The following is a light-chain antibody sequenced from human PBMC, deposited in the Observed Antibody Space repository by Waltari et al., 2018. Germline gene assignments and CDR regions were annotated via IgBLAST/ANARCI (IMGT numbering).Light chain of an antibody. CDR2: EGS. CDR3: CSYAGSRTFV. J-gene: IGLJ1*01. Sequence: QSALTQPASVSGSPGQSLTLSCTGTSSDVGGYNLVSWYQQHPGKAPKFIIYEGSKRPAGVSTRCSDSKSGNTASLTISGLKAEDEADYYCCSYAGSRTFVFGTGTKVTVL. V-gene: IGLV2-23*01. CDR1: SSDVGGYNL.